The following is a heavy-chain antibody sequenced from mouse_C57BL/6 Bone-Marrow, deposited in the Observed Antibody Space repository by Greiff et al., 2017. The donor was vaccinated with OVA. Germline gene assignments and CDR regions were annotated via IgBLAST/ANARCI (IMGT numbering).Heavy chain of an antibody. CDR1: GFNIKDDY. CDR2: IDPENGAT. Sequence: VQLQESGAELVRPGASVKLSCTASGFNIKDDYMHWVKQRHEQGLEWIGWIDPENGATAYASKFQGKATITADTSSNTAYLQLSSRTSEDTAVYYCTTFDYDEGFAYWGQGTLVTVSA. CDR3: TTFDYDEGFAY. D-gene: IGHD2-4*01. J-gene: IGHJ3*01. V-gene: IGHV14-4*01.